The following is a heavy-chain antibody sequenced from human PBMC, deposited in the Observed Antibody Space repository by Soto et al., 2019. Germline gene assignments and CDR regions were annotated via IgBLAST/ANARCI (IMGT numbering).Heavy chain of an antibody. Sequence: QVQLVQSGAEVKKPGASVKVSCKASGYTFTSYDINWVRQATGQGLEWMGWMNPNSGNTGYAQKFQGRVTMTRNTSISTAYMELSSLRSEDTAVYYCARGQDSSSSLNYYYYYMDVWGKGTTVTVSS. CDR3: ARGQDSSSSLNYYYYYMDV. CDR2: MNPNSGNT. J-gene: IGHJ6*03. D-gene: IGHD6-6*01. V-gene: IGHV1-8*01. CDR1: GYTFTSYD.